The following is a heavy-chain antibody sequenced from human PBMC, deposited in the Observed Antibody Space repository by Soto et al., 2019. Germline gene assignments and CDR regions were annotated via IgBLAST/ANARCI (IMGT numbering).Heavy chain of an antibody. J-gene: IGHJ3*02. V-gene: IGHV1-46*01. CDR1: GYTFTSYY. CDR3: ASSYDFWSGPNDAFDI. CDR2: INPSGGST. D-gene: IGHD3-3*01. Sequence: ASVKVSCKASGYTFTSYYMHWVRQAPGLGLEWMGIINPSGGSTSYAQKFQGRVTMTRDTSTSTVYMELSSLRTEDTAVYYCASSYDFWSGPNDAFDIWGQGTMVTVSS.